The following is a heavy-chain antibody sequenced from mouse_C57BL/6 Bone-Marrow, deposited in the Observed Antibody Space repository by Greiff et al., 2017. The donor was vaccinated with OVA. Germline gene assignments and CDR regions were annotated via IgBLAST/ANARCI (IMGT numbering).Heavy chain of an antibody. D-gene: IGHD1-2*01. J-gene: IGHJ4*01. CDR2: INPNNGGT. V-gene: IGHV1-26*01. CDR3: ARCGGDYGWEGAMDD. Sequence: VQLQQSGPELVKPGASVKISCKASGYTFTDYYMNWVKQSHGNSLEWIGDINPNNGGTSYNQKFKGKATLTVDKSSSTAYMELRSLTSEDSAVYYCARCGGDYGWEGAMDDWGQGTSVTVSS. CDR1: GYTFTDYY.